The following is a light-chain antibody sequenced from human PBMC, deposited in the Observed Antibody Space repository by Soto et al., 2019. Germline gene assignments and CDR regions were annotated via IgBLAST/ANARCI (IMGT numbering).Light chain of an antibody. CDR2: AAS. V-gene: IGKV3-20*01. J-gene: IGKJ1*01. Sequence: EIVLTQSPGTLSLSPGERATLSCMASQSISSNYLAWYQQKPGQAPRLLIYAASNRATGIPDRFSGSGSGTEFTLTISGLEPEDFAVYYCQQYDSSLWTFGQGTKVVIK. CDR1: QSISSNY. CDR3: QQYDSSLWT.